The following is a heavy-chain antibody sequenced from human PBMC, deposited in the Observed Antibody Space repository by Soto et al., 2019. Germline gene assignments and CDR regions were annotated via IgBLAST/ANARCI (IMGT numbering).Heavy chain of an antibody. CDR3: AHLSSWYVRIDY. D-gene: IGHD6-13*01. V-gene: IGHV2-5*02. Sequence: QITLKESGPTLVKPTQTLTLPCTFSGFSLSTSGVGLGWILHPPGKALEWLALIYWDDDKRYSPSLKSRLTITKDTSKNQVVLTMTNMDPVDTATYYCAHLSSWYVRIDYWGQGTLVTVSS. CDR1: GFSLSTSGVG. CDR2: IYWDDDK. J-gene: IGHJ4*02.